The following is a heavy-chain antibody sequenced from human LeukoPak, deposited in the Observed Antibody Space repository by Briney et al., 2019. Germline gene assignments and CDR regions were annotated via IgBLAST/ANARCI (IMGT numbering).Heavy chain of an antibody. Sequence: GVSVKVSCKASGYTFTSYNVVWVRQAPGQGLEWMGWINTNTGNPTYAQGFTGWFVFSLDTSVSTTYLQISSLKAEDTAVYYCARGLSHSADYWGQGTLVTVSS. CDR3: ARGLSHSADY. CDR2: INTNTGNP. V-gene: IGHV7-4-1*02. J-gene: IGHJ4*02. CDR1: GYTFTSYN. D-gene: IGHD4-11*01.